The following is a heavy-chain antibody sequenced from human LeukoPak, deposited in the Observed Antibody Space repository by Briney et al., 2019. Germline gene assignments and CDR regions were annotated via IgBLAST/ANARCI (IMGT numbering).Heavy chain of an antibody. V-gene: IGHV3-30*18. CDR3: AKDHPLLLWFGELIYIDY. Sequence: PGGSLRLSCAASGFTFSSYGMHWVRQAPGKGLEWVAVISYDGSNKYYADSVKGRFTISRDNSKNTLYLQMNSLRAEDTAVYYCAKDHPLLLWFGELIYIDYWGQGTLVTVSS. CDR2: ISYDGSNK. CDR1: GFTFSSYG. J-gene: IGHJ4*02. D-gene: IGHD3-10*01.